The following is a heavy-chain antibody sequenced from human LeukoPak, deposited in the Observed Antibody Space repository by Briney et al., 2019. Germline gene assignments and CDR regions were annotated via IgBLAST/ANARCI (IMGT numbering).Heavy chain of an antibody. CDR3: ARHFHSAWFGF. D-gene: IGHD5-18*01. CDR1: GYNFASYW. Sequence: GESLKISCKGSGYNFASYWIGWVRQMPGKGLEWMGIIYPGYETRYSPSFEGQVTISADRSINTAFLQWSSLKASDTAMYYCARHFHSAWFGFWGQGSLVTVSS. V-gene: IGHV5-51*01. J-gene: IGHJ4*02. CDR2: IYPGYET.